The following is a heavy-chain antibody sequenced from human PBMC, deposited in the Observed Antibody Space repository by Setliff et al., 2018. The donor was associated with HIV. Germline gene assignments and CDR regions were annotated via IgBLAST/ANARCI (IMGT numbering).Heavy chain of an antibody. Sequence: SGPTLVNPTQTLTLTCTFSGFSLSTRGVGVGWIRQPPGKALEWLTLVYWDNDKRYSPSLRSRLTITKDTSTNQVVLTMTSMDPVDTATYYCARSWYYSDYKYFFDYWGQGTLVTVSS. J-gene: IGHJ4*02. CDR3: ARSWYYSDYKYFFDY. CDR2: VYWDNDK. V-gene: IGHV2-5*02. D-gene: IGHD3-22*01. CDR1: GFSLSTRGVG.